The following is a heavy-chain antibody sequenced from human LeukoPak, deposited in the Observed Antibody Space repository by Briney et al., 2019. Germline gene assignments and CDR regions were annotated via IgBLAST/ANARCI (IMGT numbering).Heavy chain of an antibody. V-gene: IGHV1-69*05. J-gene: IGHJ4*02. CDR3: ARGGRYYESSVYYVFVY. Sequence: SVKVSCKASGGTFSRYAIGWVRQAPGQGLEWMGGIIPIFGTANYAQKFQGRVTISTDVPTSTAYTELTSLRSEDTGVYYCARGGRYYESSVYYVFVYWGEGTRVTVSS. CDR1: GGTFSRYA. D-gene: IGHD3-22*01. CDR2: IIPIFGTA.